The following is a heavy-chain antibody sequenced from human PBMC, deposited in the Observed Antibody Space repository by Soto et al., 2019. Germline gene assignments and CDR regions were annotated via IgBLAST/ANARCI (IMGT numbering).Heavy chain of an antibody. CDR2: IIPILGIA. V-gene: IGHV1-69*02. J-gene: IGHJ3*02. D-gene: IGHD2-15*01. Sequence: GASVKVSCKASGGTFSSYTISWVRQAPGQGLEWMGRIIPILGIANYAQKFQGRVTITADKSTSTAYMELSNLRSEDTAVYYCARIGVVVAATRPSAFDIWGQGTMVTVSS. CDR3: ARIGVVVAATRPSAFDI. CDR1: GGTFSSYT.